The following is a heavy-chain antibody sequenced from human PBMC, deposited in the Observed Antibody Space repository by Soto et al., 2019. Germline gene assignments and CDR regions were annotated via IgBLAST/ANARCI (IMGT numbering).Heavy chain of an antibody. CDR1: GFSFGDYT. Sequence: EVQLVESGGGLVEPGGSLRLSCAASGFSFGDYTMNWVRQAPGKGLEWISSISSRASYIYYGASVKGRFNISRDNAKNSLYLQMNSLRAEDTAVYYCARDIHDFGDYSPDYWGQGILVTVSS. CDR3: ARDIHDFGDYSPDY. V-gene: IGHV3-21*04. CDR2: ISSRASYI. J-gene: IGHJ4*02. D-gene: IGHD4-17*01.